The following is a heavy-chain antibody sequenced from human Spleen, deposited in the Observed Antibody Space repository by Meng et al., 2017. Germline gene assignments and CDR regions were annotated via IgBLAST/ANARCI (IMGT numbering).Heavy chain of an antibody. CDR2: INHSGST. Sequence: QRPQWGAGLLKPSGTLSLTCVVSGWSFSDYYWSWIRQPPGKGLEWIGEINHSGSTNYNPSLESRATISVDTSQNNLSLKLSSVTAADSAVYYCARGPTTMAHDFDYWGQGTLVTVSS. CDR3: ARGPTTMAHDFDY. D-gene: IGHD4-11*01. J-gene: IGHJ4*02. CDR1: GWSFSDYY. V-gene: IGHV4-34*01.